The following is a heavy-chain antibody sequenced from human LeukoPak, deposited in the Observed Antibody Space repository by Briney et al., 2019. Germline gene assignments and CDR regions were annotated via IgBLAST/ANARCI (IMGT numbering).Heavy chain of an antibody. CDR3: ATGYYEPFEK. J-gene: IGHJ4*02. V-gene: IGHV4-59*01. CDR1: GGSISSYY. CDR2: ISDTGTT. D-gene: IGHD3-22*01. Sequence: SETPSLTCTVSGGSISSYYWNWIRQPPGKGPEWIGCISDTGTTKYNPAFKSRVTISVDTSKNQFSLKLTSVTAADTAVYFCATGYYEPFEKWGQGTLVSVSS.